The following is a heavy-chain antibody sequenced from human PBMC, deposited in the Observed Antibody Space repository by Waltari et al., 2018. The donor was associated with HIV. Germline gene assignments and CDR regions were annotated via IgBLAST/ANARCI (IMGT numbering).Heavy chain of an antibody. CDR1: GFTLRSYW. D-gene: IGHD5-18*01. J-gene: IGHJ4*02. CDR3: AREFNPSGYSYGKSC. CDR2: INSDGSST. Sequence: EVQLVESGGGLVQPGGSLRLSCPASGFTLRSYWMHWVRQAPGTGLVWVSRINSDGSSTSYADSVKGRFTISRDNAKNTLYLQMNSLRAEDTAVYYCAREFNPSGYSYGKSCWGQGTLVTVSS. V-gene: IGHV3-74*01.